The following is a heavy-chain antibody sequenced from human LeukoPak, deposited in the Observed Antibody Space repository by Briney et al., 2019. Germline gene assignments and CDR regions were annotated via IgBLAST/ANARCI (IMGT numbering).Heavy chain of an antibody. CDR3: ARIFGVRRYYGMDV. D-gene: IGHD3-10*01. V-gene: IGHV4-39*07. Sequence: TSETLSLTCTVSGGSINSTGYYWGWIRQPPGKGLEWIGSVYYSGNTYYKPSLKSRVTISVDTSKSQFSLKLSSVTAADTAVYYCARIFGVRRYYGMDVWGQGTTVTVSS. J-gene: IGHJ6*02. CDR1: GGSINSTGYY. CDR2: VYYSGNT.